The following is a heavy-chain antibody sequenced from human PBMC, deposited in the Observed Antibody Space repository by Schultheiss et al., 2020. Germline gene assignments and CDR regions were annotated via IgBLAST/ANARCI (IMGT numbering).Heavy chain of an antibody. CDR1: GFTFSSYG. CDR3: AKDGWFDSSGGYFDY. Sequence: GESLKISCAASGFTFSSYGMHWVRQAPGKGLEWVAVISYDGSNKYYADSVKGRFTISRDNSKNTLYLQMNSLRAEDTAVYYCAKDGWFDSSGGYFDYWGQGTLVTVSS. J-gene: IGHJ4*02. CDR2: ISYDGSNK. V-gene: IGHV3-30*18. D-gene: IGHD3-22*01.